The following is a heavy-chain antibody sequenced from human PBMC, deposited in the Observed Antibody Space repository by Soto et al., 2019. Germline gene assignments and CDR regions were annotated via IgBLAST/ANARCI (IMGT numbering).Heavy chain of an antibody. D-gene: IGHD5-12*01. J-gene: IGHJ4*01. CDR2: ISGSGGST. CDR3: AKASSVYDYRGYYFVY. V-gene: IGHV3-23*01. CDR1: GFTFSSYA. Sequence: GGSLRLSCAASGFTFSSYAMSWVRQAPGKGLEWVSAISGSGGSTYYADSVKGRFTISRDNSKNTLYLQMNSLRAEDTAVYYCAKASSVYDYRGYYFVYWGHGTLVTVSS.